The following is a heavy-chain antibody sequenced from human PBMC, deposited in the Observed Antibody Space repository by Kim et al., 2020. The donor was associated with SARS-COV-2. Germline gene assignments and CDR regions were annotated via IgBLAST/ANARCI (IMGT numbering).Heavy chain of an antibody. Sequence: GESLKISCKGSGYSFTSYWIGWVRQMPGKGLEWMGIIYPGDSDTRYSPSFQGQVTISADKSISTAYLQWSSLKASDTAMYYCASRSPYCSGCSCSYYYYGMGVWGQGTTVTVSS. CDR2: IYPGDSDT. J-gene: IGHJ6*02. V-gene: IGHV5-51*01. CDR3: ASRSPYCSGCSCSYYYYGMGV. D-gene: IGHD2-15*01. CDR1: GYSFTSYW.